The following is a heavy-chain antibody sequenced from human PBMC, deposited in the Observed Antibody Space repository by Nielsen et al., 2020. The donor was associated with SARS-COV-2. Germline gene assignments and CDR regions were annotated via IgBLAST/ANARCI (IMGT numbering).Heavy chain of an antibody. CDR3: ARGDYDILTGYYILYYFDY. Sequence: GGSLRLSCAASGFTFSSHWMSWVRQAPGKGLEWLANIKHDGSEQYYVDSVKGRFTISRDNAKNSLYLQMNSLRAEDTAVYYCARGDYDILTGYYILYYFDYWSQGTLVTVSS. CDR2: IKHDGSEQ. D-gene: IGHD3-9*01. CDR1: GFTFSSHW. J-gene: IGHJ4*02. V-gene: IGHV3-7*01.